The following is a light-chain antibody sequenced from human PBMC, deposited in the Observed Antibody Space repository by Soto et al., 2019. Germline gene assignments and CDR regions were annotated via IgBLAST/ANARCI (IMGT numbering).Light chain of an antibody. CDR3: QQANSFPRT. CDR2: AAS. J-gene: IGKJ1*01. Sequence: DIQMTQSPSSVSASVGDRVTITCRASQAISTWLAWYQQKPGKAPKLLIYAASNLQTGVPSRFRASGSGTDFTPTISSLQPEDFATYYCQQANSFPRTFGHGTKVEIK. V-gene: IGKV1D-12*01. CDR1: QAISTW.